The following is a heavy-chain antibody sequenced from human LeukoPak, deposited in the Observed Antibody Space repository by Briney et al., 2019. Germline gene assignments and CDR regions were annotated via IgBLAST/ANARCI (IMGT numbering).Heavy chain of an antibody. D-gene: IGHD3-3*01. CDR3: AKDSETSRQIFGVLYYMDV. V-gene: IGHV3-30*02. J-gene: IGHJ6*03. CDR2: MRYDGINK. CDR1: GFTFSGYG. Sequence: GGSLRLSCAASGFTFSGYGMHWVRQAPGKGLEWVAFMRYDGINKFYVDSVKGRFTISRDNSKNMLYLEMNSLRAEDTAVYYCAKDSETSRQIFGVLYYMDVWGKGTTVTVSS.